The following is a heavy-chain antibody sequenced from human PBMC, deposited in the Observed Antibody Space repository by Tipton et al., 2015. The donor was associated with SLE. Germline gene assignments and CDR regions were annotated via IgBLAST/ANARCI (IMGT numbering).Heavy chain of an antibody. CDR1: GASVSSRSYY. Sequence: TLSLTCTVSGASVSSRSYYWNWVRQPAGKGLEWIGYIYYSGSTNYNPSLKSRVTISVDTSKNQFSLKLSSVTAADTAVYYCARAPPPYYYDSSGYYYPYYFDYWGQGTLVTVSS. CDR3: ARAPPPYYYDSSGYYYPYYFDY. D-gene: IGHD3-22*01. V-gene: IGHV4-61*10. J-gene: IGHJ4*02. CDR2: IYYSGST.